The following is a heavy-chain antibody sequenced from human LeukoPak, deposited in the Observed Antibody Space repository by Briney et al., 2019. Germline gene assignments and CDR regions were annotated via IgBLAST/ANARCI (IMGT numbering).Heavy chain of an antibody. CDR1: GSSITTYTH. J-gene: IGHJ4*02. V-gene: IGHV4-39*01. Sequence: PSETLSLTCTVSGSSITTYTHWGWIRQPPGKGLEWIGNIYYGENTYYNPSLKSRVTISIDTSKNQFYLKLSSLTAADTAVYFCARRDDSSGYHKIFDYWGPGTLVTVSS. CDR3: ARRDDSSGYHKIFDY. D-gene: IGHD3-22*01. CDR2: IYYGENT.